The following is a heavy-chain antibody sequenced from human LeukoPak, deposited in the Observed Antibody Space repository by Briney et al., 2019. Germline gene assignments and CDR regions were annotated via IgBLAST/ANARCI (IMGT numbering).Heavy chain of an antibody. CDR1: GYTLTELS. Sequence: ASVKVSCKVSGYTLTELSMHWVRQAPGQGLEWMGWINPNSGDTNYAQKFQGRVTMTRDTSINTAYMELTSLRSDDTAVYYCARDEYVLTSFDPWGQGTLVTVSS. CDR3: ARDEYVLTSFDP. CDR2: INPNSGDT. J-gene: IGHJ5*02. V-gene: IGHV1-2*02. D-gene: IGHD3-16*01.